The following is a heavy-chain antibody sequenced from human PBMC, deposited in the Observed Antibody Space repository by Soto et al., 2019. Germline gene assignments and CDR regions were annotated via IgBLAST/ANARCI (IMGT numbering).Heavy chain of an antibody. Sequence: GGSLRLSCASSGFTFSSYGMHWVRQAPGKGLEWVAVISYDGSNKYYADSVKGRFTISRDNSKNTLYLQMNSLRAEDTALYYCAKGRSYYYYYGVDVWGQGTTVTVSS. CDR2: ISYDGSNK. J-gene: IGHJ6*02. CDR3: AKGRSYYYYYGVDV. V-gene: IGHV3-30*18. CDR1: GFTFSSYG.